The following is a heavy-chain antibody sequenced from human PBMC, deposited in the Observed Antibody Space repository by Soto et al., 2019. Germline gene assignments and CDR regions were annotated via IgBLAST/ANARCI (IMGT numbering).Heavy chain of an antibody. J-gene: IGHJ5*02. CDR1: GGSISSYY. CDR3: ARSPYCTNGVCPSWFDP. V-gene: IGHV4-59*08. CDR2: IYYSGST. D-gene: IGHD2-8*01. Sequence: SETLSLTCTVSGGSISSYYWSWIRQPPGKGLEWIGYIYYSGSTNYNPSLKSRVTISVDTSKNQFSLKLSSVTAADTAVYYCARSPYCTNGVCPSWFDPWGQGTLVTVSS.